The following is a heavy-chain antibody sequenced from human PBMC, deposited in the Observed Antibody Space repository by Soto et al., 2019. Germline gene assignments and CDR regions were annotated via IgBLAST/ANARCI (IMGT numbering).Heavy chain of an antibody. J-gene: IGHJ3*02. CDR3: AREPGYCSGGRCYYDAFDI. D-gene: IGHD2-15*01. V-gene: IGHV3-21*01. Sequence: TGGSLRLSCAASGFTFSSFSMNWVRQAPGKGLEWVSSICSSSSYIHYADSVKGRFTISRDNAKNSLYLQMDSLRAEDTAVYYCAREPGYCSGGRCYYDAFDIWGQGKMVTVSS. CDR1: GFTFSSFS. CDR2: ICSSSSYI.